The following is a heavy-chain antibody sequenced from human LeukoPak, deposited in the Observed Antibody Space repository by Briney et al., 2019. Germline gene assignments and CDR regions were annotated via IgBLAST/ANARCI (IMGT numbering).Heavy chain of an antibody. CDR1: GFTFSSYT. CDR2: ISHTSEYT. D-gene: IGHD3-10*01. CDR3: AKGSSAGRPYYFDY. V-gene: IGHV3-23*01. J-gene: IGHJ4*02. Sequence: GGSLRLSCAASGFTFSSYTMSWVRQAPGKGLEWVSAISHTSEYTYHADSVKGRFTISRDNSKNTLYLQMNSLRAEDTAMYYCAKGSSAGRPYYFDYWGQGTLATVSS.